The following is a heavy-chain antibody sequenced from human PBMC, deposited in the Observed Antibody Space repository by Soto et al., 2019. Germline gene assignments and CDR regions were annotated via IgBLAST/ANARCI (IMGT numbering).Heavy chain of an antibody. D-gene: IGHD6-19*01. V-gene: IGHV1-18*01. CDR3: VRDRGQWLSQGEFDP. J-gene: IGHJ5*02. Sequence: QVPLVQSGAEVKKPGASVKVSCKASGYTFTTYGINWVRQAPGQGLERMGWISAYNGNTNYAQKLQGRVTMTTDTYTRTAYMELRSLSSDDTAVYYCVRDRGQWLSQGEFDPWGQGTVVTVSS. CDR2: ISAYNGNT. CDR1: GYTFTTYG.